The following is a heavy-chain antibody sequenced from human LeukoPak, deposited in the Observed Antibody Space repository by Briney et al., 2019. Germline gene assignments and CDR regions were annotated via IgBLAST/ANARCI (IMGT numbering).Heavy chain of an antibody. Sequence: GESLKISCKGSGYSFTSYWIGWVRQMPGKGLEWMGIIYPGDSDTRYSPSFQGQVTISADKSISTAYLQWSSLKASDTAMYYCARHIVGIAVAANAFDIWGQGTMVTVSS. CDR2: IYPGDSDT. V-gene: IGHV5-51*01. D-gene: IGHD6-19*01. CDR3: ARHIVGIAVAANAFDI. J-gene: IGHJ3*02. CDR1: GYSFTSYW.